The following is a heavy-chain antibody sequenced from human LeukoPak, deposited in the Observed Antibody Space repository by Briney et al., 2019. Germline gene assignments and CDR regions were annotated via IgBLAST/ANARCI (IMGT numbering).Heavy chain of an antibody. CDR1: GFTFSSYA. J-gene: IGHJ4*02. Sequence: GSLLWLSCSASGFTFSSYATYSVSQPPVKGLEWVAVTSYDGSNKYYADSVKGRFTISRDNSKNTLYLQMNSLRVEDTAVYYCARGSPVDYWGQGTLVTVSS. CDR3: ARGSPVDY. CDR2: TSYDGSNK. V-gene: IGHV3-30-3*01.